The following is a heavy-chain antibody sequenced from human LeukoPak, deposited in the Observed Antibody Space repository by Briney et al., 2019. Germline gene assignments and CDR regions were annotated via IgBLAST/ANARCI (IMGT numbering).Heavy chain of an antibody. CDR1: GGSFSDYY. D-gene: IGHD4-23*01. J-gene: IGHJ4*02. V-gene: IGHV4-34*01. CDR2: INHSGST. CDR3: ARDPYGGNFFDY. Sequence: SETLSLTCAVYGGSFSDYYWSWIRQPPGKGLEWIGEINHSGSTYYNPSLKSRVTISVDTSKTQFSLKLSSVTAADTAVYYCARDPYGGNFFDYWGQGTLVTVSS.